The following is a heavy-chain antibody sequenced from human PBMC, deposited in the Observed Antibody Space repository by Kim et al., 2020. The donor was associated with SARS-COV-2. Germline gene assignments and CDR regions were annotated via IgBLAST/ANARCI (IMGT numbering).Heavy chain of an antibody. D-gene: IGHD6-19*01. CDR3: ARDWGESSGWEY. CDR1: GGTFSSYA. J-gene: IGHJ4*02. V-gene: IGHV1-69*04. CDR2: IIPILGIA. Sequence: SVKVSCKASGGTFSSYAISWVRQDPGQGLEWMGRIIPILGIANYAQKFQGRVTITADKSTSTAYMELSSLRSEDTAVHYCARDWGESSGWEYWGQGTLVTVSS.